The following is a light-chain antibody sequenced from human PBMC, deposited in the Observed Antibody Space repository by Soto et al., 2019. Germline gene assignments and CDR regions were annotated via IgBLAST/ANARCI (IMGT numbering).Light chain of an antibody. CDR1: QSVTSD. CDR2: DAS. Sequence: ETVMTQSLVTLSVSPGERATLSCRASQSVTSDLAWYQQKSGQPPRLLIFDASTRATGVPARFIGSGSGTEFTLTISRLQSEDFGFYYCQQYNNWPWTFGQGTKVDIK. CDR3: QQYNNWPWT. J-gene: IGKJ1*01. V-gene: IGKV3-15*01.